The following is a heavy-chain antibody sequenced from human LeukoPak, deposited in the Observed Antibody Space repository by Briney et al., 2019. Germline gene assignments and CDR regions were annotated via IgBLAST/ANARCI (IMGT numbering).Heavy chain of an antibody. D-gene: IGHD3-22*01. CDR3: ARQGSPLVGYDSSGYYYALTFDY. Sequence: GESLEISCKASGYSFTNHWIGWVRQEPGKGLEWIGIIYPGDSDNRYSPSFQGQVTISADKSISTAYLQWSSLKASDTAMYYCARQGSPLVGYDSSGYYYALTFDYGRQGTLATVSS. J-gene: IGHJ4*02. CDR1: GYSFTNHW. V-gene: IGHV5-51*01. CDR2: IYPGDSDN.